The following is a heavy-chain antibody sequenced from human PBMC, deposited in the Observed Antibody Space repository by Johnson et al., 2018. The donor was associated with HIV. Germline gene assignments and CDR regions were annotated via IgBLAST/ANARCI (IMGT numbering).Heavy chain of an antibody. CDR1: GFTVSSNY. CDR2: IYSGGST. D-gene: IGHD1-7*01. J-gene: IGHJ3*02. V-gene: IGHV3-66*02. Sequence: VQLVESGGGLVQPGGSLRLSCAASGFTVSSNYMSWVRQAPGKGLEWVSVIYSGGSTYYADSVKGRFTISRDNYKNTLYLQMNSLRADDTAVYYCATSLTGTRPFDIWGQGTMVTVSS. CDR3: ATSLTGTRPFDI.